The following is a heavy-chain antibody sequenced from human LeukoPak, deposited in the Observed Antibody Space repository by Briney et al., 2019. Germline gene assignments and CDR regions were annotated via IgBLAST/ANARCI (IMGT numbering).Heavy chain of an antibody. CDR2: ISSSSSYI. CDR3: TEIRSGNKFDF. D-gene: IGHD3-3*01. V-gene: IGHV3-21*04. Sequence: GGSLRLSCAASGFTFSSYSMNWVRQAPGKGLEWVSSISSSSSYIYYADSVKGRFTISRDNAKNSLYLQMNSLRVDDTAVYYCTEIRSGNKFDFWGQGTLVTVSP. J-gene: IGHJ4*02. CDR1: GFTFSSYS.